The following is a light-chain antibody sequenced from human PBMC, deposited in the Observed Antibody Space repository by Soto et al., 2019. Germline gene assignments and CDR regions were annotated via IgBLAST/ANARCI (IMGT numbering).Light chain of an antibody. V-gene: IGKV1-12*01. CDR2: SAS. CDR1: QGFSTW. CDR3: QQANSFPRT. J-gene: IGKJ4*01. Sequence: DIQMPQSPSSVSASVGDRVTITCRASQGFSTWLAWYRRKPGRAPELLIYSASSLHSGVPSRFSGSGSGTDFTLTISILQPEDFATYYCQQANSFPRTFGGGTEVEI.